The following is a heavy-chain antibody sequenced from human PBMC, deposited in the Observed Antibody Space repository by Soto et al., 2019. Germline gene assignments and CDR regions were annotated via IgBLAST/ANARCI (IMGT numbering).Heavy chain of an antibody. J-gene: IGHJ1*01. V-gene: IGHV3-74*01. Sequence: EVQLVESGGGSVQPGGSLRLSCAASGFTFAGYWMHWVRQAPGKGLVWVSRIDPHGSSVNYADSVKGRITVSRDNARNTLYLQMNSPRDEDTAVYFCVRDEGRQGPEYFHHWGQGTLVTVSS. CDR1: GFTFAGYW. CDR2: IDPHGSSV. CDR3: VRDEGRQGPEYFHH.